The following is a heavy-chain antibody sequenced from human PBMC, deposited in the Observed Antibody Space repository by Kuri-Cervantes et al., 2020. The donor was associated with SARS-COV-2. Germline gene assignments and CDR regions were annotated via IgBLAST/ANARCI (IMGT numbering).Heavy chain of an antibody. CDR3: ATRYGHSFAYGY. J-gene: IGHJ4*02. CDR2: IDPSDSET. Sequence: GESLKISCKGSGYIFTSYWISWVRQTPGKGLEWMGRIDPSDSETNYSPSFEGHVTMSVDKSINTAYLQWSSLKASDTAMYYCATRYGHSFAYGYWGQGSLVTVSS. V-gene: IGHV5-10-1*01. CDR1: GYIFTSYW. D-gene: IGHD3-16*01.